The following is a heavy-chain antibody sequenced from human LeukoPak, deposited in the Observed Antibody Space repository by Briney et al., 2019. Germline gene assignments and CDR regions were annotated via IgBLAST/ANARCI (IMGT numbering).Heavy chain of an antibody. CDR1: GFTFSSYA. V-gene: IGHV3-30*01. D-gene: IGHD3-10*01. CDR3: ALYYGSGSYYNDPNYYYYMDV. Sequence: GGSLRLSCAASGFTFSSYAMHWVRQAPGKGLEWVAVISYDGSNKYYADSVKGRFTISRDNSKNTLYLQMNSLRAEDTAVYYCALYYGSGSYYNDPNYYYYMDVWGKGTTVTVSS. CDR2: ISYDGSNK. J-gene: IGHJ6*03.